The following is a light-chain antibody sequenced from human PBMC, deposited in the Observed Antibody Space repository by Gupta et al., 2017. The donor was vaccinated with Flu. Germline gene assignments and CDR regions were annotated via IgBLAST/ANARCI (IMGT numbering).Light chain of an antibody. CDR1: QGIRNE. CDR3: LHDYNYPRT. CDR2: AAS. Sequence: AIQMTQSPSSPSASIGDKVTITCRASQGIRNELGWYQQKPGKAPKFLIYAASTLQSGVPSRFSGSGSGTDFTLTISSLQPEDFATYYCLHDYNYPRTFGQGTKVEIK. V-gene: IGKV1-6*01. J-gene: IGKJ1*01.